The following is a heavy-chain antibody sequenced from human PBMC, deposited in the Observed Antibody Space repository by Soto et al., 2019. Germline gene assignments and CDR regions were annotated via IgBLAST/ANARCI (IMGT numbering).Heavy chain of an antibody. Sequence: ASVKVSCKASGGTFSSYATSWVRQAPGRGLEWMGGIIPIFGTANYAQKFQGRVTITADESTSTAYMELSSLRSEDTAVYYCARDLRYQLLRYNWFDPWGQGTLVTVSS. V-gene: IGHV1-69*13. CDR1: GGTFSSYA. CDR2: IIPIFGTA. J-gene: IGHJ5*02. CDR3: ARDLRYQLLRYNWFDP. D-gene: IGHD2-2*01.